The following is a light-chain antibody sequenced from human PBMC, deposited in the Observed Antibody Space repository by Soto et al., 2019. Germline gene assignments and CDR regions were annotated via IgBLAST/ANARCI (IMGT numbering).Light chain of an antibody. CDR1: SSDVGGYIY. CDR3: VSYTTSTSYV. CDR2: DVS. V-gene: IGLV2-14*01. Sequence: QSALTQPASVSGSPGQSITISCTGTSSDVGGYIYVSWYQQHPGKAPKLMIYDVSNRPSGVSNRFSGSKSGNTASLTISGLQAEDEADYYRVSYTTSTSYVFGTGTKVTVL. J-gene: IGLJ1*01.